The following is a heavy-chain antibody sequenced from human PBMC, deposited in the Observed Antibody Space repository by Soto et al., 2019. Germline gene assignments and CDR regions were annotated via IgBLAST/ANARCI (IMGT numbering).Heavy chain of an antibody. D-gene: IGHD4-17*01. Sequence: QVQLQESGPGLVKPSETLSLTCTVSGDSVSSGSYYWSWIRQPPGKVLEWIGYIYYSGSTSYNPSLKSRVTISVDKSKNQFSLKLSSVTAADTAVYYCARVPFYGDYYYYYGMDVWGQGTTVTVSS. CDR2: IYYSGST. CDR1: GDSVSSGSYY. V-gene: IGHV4-61*01. CDR3: ARVPFYGDYYYYYGMDV. J-gene: IGHJ6*02.